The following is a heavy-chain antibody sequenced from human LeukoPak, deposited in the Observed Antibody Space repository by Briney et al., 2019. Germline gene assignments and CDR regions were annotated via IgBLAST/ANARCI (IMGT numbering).Heavy chain of an antibody. D-gene: IGHD2-15*01. CDR2: INAGNGNT. CDR3: ARDLERSIVVVVAATGVWFDP. J-gene: IGHJ5*02. CDR1: GYTFTSYG. V-gene: IGHV1-3*01. Sequence: ASVKVSCKASGYTFTSYGMHWVRQAPGQRLEWMGWINAGNGNTKYSQKFQGRVTITRDTSASTAYMELSSLRSEDTAVYYCARDLERSIVVVVAATGVWFDPWGQGTLVTVSS.